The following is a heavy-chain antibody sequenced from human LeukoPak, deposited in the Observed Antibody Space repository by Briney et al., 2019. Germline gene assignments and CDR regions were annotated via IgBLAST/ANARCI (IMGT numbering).Heavy chain of an antibody. CDR2: IYPGDSDT. Sequence: LGESLKISCKGSGYSFTSYWVGWVRQMPGKGLEWMGIIYPGDSDTRYSPSLKSRVTISVDRSKNQFSLKLSSVTAADTAVYYCARDLGYSGRTMVAFDIWGQGTMVTVSS. V-gene: IGHV5-51*01. D-gene: IGHD1-26*01. J-gene: IGHJ3*02. CDR1: GYSFTSYW. CDR3: ARDLGYSGRTMVAFDI.